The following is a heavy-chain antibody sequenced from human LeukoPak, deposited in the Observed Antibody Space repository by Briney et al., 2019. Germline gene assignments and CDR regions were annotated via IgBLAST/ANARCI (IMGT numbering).Heavy chain of an antibody. Sequence: SETLSLTCSVSGGSISSCTWWTWVRQPPGRGLEWIGEMSRDGTTNYNPSLESRVTVSLDETNNQFSLNLYSVTAADTAVYFCASRWDVTGEPCWGQGTLVTASS. J-gene: IGHJ4*02. V-gene: IGHV4-4*02. CDR1: GGSISSCTW. D-gene: IGHD7-27*01. CDR2: MSRDGTT. CDR3: ASRWDVTGEPC.